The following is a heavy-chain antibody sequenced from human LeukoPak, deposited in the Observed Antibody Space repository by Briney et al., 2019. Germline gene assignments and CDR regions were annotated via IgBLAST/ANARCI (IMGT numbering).Heavy chain of an antibody. CDR1: GFTFSCYS. CDR2: ISSSSSYI. CDR3: AREDPREIVVSY. J-gene: IGHJ4*02. D-gene: IGHD3-22*01. V-gene: IGHV3-21*01. Sequence: GGSLRLSCAASGFTFSCYSMNWVRQAPGKGLEWVSSISSSSSYIYYADSVKGRFTISRDNAKNSLYLQMNSLRAEDTAVYYCAREDPREIVVSYWGQGTLVTVSS.